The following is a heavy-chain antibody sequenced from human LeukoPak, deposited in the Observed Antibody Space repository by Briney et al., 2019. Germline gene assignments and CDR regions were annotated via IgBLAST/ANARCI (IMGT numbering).Heavy chain of an antibody. D-gene: IGHD2-21*02. J-gene: IGHJ4*02. CDR2: INHSGST. CDR3: ARGYRTYCGGDCYYY. CDR1: GFTFSTYA. V-gene: IGHV4-34*01. Sequence: PGGSLRLSCAASGFTFSTYAMTWIRQPPGKGLEWIGEINHSGSTNYNPSLKSRVTISVDTSKNQFSLKLSSVTAADTAVYYCARGYRTYCGGDCYYYWGQGTLVTVSS.